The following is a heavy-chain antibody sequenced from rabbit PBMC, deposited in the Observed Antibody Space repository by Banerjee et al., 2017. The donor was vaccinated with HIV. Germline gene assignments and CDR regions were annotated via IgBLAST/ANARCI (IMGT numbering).Heavy chain of an antibody. CDR2: IDAGGSGST. V-gene: IGHV1S45*01. J-gene: IGHJ4*01. CDR3: ARDNDRYSWYYFNL. Sequence: QEQLEESGGDLVKPEGSLTLTCTASGFSFSGSYWICWVRQAPGKGLEWIACIDAGGSGSTYYASRAKGRFTISKTSSTTVTLQMTSLTAADTATYFCARDNDRYSWYYFNLWGPGTLVTVS. D-gene: IGHD4-2*01. CDR1: GFSFSGSYW.